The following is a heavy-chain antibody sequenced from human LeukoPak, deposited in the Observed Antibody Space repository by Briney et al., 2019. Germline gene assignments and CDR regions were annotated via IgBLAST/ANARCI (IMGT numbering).Heavy chain of an antibody. J-gene: IGHJ4*02. V-gene: IGHV1-69*04. Sequence: SVKVSCKASGGTFSSYAISWVRQAPGQGLEWMGGIIPILGIANYAQKFQGRVTITADKSTSTAYMELSSLRSEDTAVYYCARDLSIAAAGTWYFDYWGQGTLVTVSS. CDR1: GGTFSSYA. CDR3: ARDLSIAAAGTWYFDY. CDR2: IIPILGIA. D-gene: IGHD6-13*01.